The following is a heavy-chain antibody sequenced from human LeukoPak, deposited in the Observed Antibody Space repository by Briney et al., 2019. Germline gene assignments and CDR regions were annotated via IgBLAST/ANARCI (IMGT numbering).Heavy chain of an antibody. CDR1: GFTFSSYW. D-gene: IGHD1-26*01. CDR2: IKQDGSEK. CDR3: ARPTRKWELPHNYFYGMDV. J-gene: IGHJ6*02. V-gene: IGHV3-7*01. Sequence: PGGSLRLSCAASGFTFSSYWMSWVRQAPGKGLEWVANIKQDGSEKYYVDSVKGRFTISRDNAKNSLYLQMSSLRAEDTAVYCCARPTRKWELPHNYFYGMDVWGQGTTVTVSS.